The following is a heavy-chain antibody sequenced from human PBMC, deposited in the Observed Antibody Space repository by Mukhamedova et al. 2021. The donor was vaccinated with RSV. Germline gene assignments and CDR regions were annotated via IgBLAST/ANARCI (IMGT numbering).Heavy chain of an antibody. V-gene: IGHV3-23*01. CDR3: AKGLRWEVLFDY. J-gene: IGHJ4*01. Sequence: VRQAPGKGLQWVSTISGSGGATYYADSVKGRFTISRDNSKKTLYLQMNSLRGEDTAVYYCAKGLRWEVLFDYWVHGTLASVPS. CDR2: ISGSGGAT. D-gene: IGHD1-26*01.